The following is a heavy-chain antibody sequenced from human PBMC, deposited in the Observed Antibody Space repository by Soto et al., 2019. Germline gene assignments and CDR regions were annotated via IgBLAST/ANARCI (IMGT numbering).Heavy chain of an antibody. J-gene: IGHJ4*02. Sequence: GGSLRLSCAASGFSVSNNYMTWVRQVPGKGLEWVSVIQDGGSITYADSVRDRFTISRDSSKNTVFLQMSSLRPEDTVVYFCARGEGSGSNALGQWGQGTLVTVSS. CDR1: GFSVSNNY. V-gene: IGHV3-66*01. CDR3: ARGEGSGSNALGQ. CDR2: IQDGGSI. D-gene: IGHD3-10*01.